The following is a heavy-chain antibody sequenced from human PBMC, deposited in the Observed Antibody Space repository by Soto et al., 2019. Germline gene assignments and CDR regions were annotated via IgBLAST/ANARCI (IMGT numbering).Heavy chain of an antibody. Sequence: QITLKESGPTLVKPTQTLTLTCTFSGFSLSTSGVGVGWIRQPPGKALEGLALIYWDDDKRYSPSLKSRLTITKDTSKNQVVLTMTNMDPVDTATYYCAHAHIVVVVDATCDAFDIWGQGTMVPVSS. J-gene: IGHJ3*02. D-gene: IGHD2-15*01. CDR2: IYWDDDK. CDR1: GFSLSTSGVG. V-gene: IGHV2-5*02. CDR3: AHAHIVVVVDATCDAFDI.